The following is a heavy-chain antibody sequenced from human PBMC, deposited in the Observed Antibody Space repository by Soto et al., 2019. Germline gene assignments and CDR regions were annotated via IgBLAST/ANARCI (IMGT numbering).Heavy chain of an antibody. Sequence: QVQLVQSGAAVKKPGASVKVSCKASGYTFTDYYVHWVRQAPGQGLEWMGWINPNSGGTKSAQKFQGRVTMTRDTSISTVYMELSRLRSDDTAVYYCARRKGDYYDSSGYHYYFDYWGQGTLVTVSS. CDR1: GYTFTDYY. V-gene: IGHV1-2*02. CDR3: ARRKGDYYDSSGYHYYFDY. CDR2: INPNSGGT. D-gene: IGHD3-22*01. J-gene: IGHJ4*02.